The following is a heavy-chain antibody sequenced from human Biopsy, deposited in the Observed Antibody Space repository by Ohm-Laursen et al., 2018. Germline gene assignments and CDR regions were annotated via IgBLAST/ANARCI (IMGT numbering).Heavy chain of an antibody. D-gene: IGHD4-23*01. Sequence: SCKVSGFSFSDYYMRWIRQAPGKRLARVSDISDGGNTIYYADSVKGRFTISRDNAKKPLYLQMNSVRAEDTAVYYCARDARWSPYGMDVWGQGTTVTVSS. CDR3: ARDARWSPYGMDV. V-gene: IGHV3-11*01. CDR1: GFSFSDYY. J-gene: IGHJ6*02. CDR2: ISDGGNTI.